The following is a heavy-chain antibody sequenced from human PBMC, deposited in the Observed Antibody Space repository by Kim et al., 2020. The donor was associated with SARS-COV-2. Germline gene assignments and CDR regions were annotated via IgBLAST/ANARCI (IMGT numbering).Heavy chain of an antibody. Sequence: SPSFQGQVTISADKSISTAYLQWSSLKASDTAMYYCARSQQYSGLCMDVWGQGTTVTVSS. V-gene: IGHV5-51*01. J-gene: IGHJ6*02. CDR3: ARSQQYSGLCMDV. D-gene: IGHD3-16*01.